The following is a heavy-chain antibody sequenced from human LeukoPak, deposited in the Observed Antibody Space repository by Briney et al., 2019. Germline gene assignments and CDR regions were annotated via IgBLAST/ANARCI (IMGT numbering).Heavy chain of an antibody. CDR1: GFTFSNYY. CDR3: ARDVREYCSTSSCPPYYSDY. J-gene: IGHJ4*02. D-gene: IGHD2-2*01. V-gene: IGHV3-7*01. Sequence: GGSLRLSCAASGFTFSNYYMSWVRQAPGKGLEWVANIRQDGSDKYYVDSVKGGFTISRDNARNSLYLQMNSLRVEDTAVYYCARDVREYCSTSSCPPYYSDYWGQGTLVTVSS. CDR2: IRQDGSDK.